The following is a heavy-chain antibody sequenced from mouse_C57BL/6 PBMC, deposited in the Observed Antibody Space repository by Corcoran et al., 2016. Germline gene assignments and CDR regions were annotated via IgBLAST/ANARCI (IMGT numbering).Heavy chain of an antibody. J-gene: IGHJ2*01. CDR1: GYTFTDYY. CDR2: INPYNGGT. CDR3: ARSYYGSSYGYYFDY. Sequence: EVQLQQSGPVLVKPGASVKMSCKASGYTFTDYYMNWVKQSHGKSLEWIGVINPYNGGTSYNQKFKGKATLTVDKSSSTAYMELNSLTSEDSAVYYCARSYYGSSYGYYFDYWGQGTTLTVSS. V-gene: IGHV1-19*01. D-gene: IGHD1-1*01.